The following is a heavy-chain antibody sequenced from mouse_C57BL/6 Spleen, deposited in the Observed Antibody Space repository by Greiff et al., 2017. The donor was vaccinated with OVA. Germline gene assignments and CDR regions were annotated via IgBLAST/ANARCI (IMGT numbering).Heavy chain of an antibody. V-gene: IGHV1-49*01. CDR1: YFAFMASA. D-gene: IGHD2-3*01. CDR2: FTMYSDAT. J-gene: IGHJ4*01. Sequence: LQQSGAELVRPGSSVKLSCKDSYFAFMASAMHWVKQRPGHGLEWIGSFTMYSDATEYSENFKGKATLTANTSSSTAYMELSSLASEDSAVYYGARTGDGYYGAMDYWGQGTSVTVSS. CDR3: ARTGDGYYGAMDY.